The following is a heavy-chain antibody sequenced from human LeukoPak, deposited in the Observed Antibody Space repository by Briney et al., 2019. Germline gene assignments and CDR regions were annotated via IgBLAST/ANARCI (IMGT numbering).Heavy chain of an antibody. Sequence: PSETLSLTCTVSGGSISSYYWSWIRQPPGKGLERIGYIYYSGSTNYNPSLKSRVTISVDTSKNQFSLKLSSVTAADTAVYYCARDRGPDYGMDVWGQGTTVTVSS. CDR1: GGSISSYY. V-gene: IGHV4-59*01. CDR2: IYYSGST. J-gene: IGHJ6*02. D-gene: IGHD3-10*01. CDR3: ARDRGPDYGMDV.